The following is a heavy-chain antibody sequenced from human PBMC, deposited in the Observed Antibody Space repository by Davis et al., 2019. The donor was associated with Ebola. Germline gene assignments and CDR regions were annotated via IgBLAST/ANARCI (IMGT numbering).Heavy chain of an antibody. CDR2: IYYGGTT. J-gene: IGHJ6*04. CDR3: ARARSGWPNYYGMDV. CDR1: GASISSSSFY. D-gene: IGHD6-19*01. V-gene: IGHV4-39*07. Sequence: PSETLSLTCTVSGASISSSSFYWAWIRQPPGKGLEWVGSIYYGGTTYFNPSLKSRVTISVDTSKNQFSLKLSSVTAADTAVYYCARARSGWPNYYGMDVWGRGTTVTVSS.